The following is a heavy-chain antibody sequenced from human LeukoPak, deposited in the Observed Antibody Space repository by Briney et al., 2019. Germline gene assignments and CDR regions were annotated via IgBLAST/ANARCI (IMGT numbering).Heavy chain of an antibody. V-gene: IGHV3-7*01. J-gene: IGHJ4*02. Sequence: GGALRLSCAASGFTFSYHWMTWVRQAAGNGLEWVANIKNDGAVKNYVDSVKGRFTISRDNAKNSLYLQMNSLRAEDTAVYYCAKDSYSKGDFWGQGVLVTVSS. CDR3: AKDSYSKGDF. D-gene: IGHD6-13*01. CDR2: IKNDGAVK. CDR1: GFTFSYHW.